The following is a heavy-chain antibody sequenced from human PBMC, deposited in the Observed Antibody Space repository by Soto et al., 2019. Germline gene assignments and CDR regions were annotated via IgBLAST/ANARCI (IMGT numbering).Heavy chain of an antibody. J-gene: IGHJ6*02. D-gene: IGHD3-3*01. CDR1: GSSISSGDYY. Sequence: SETLSLTCTVSGSSISSGDYYWGWIRQPPGKGLEWIGYIYYSGSTYYNPSLKSRVTISVDTSKNQFSLKLSSVTAADTAVYYCAREEVYDFWSGYFGGGMDVWGQGTTVTVSS. CDR2: IYYSGST. CDR3: AREEVYDFWSGYFGGGMDV. V-gene: IGHV4-30-4*01.